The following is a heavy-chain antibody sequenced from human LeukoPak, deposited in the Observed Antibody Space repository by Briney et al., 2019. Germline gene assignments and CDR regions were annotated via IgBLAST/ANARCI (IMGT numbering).Heavy chain of an antibody. CDR1: GDSISSYY. J-gene: IGHJ4*02. D-gene: IGHD6-19*01. CDR3: AREYSSGWFNYFDY. Sequence: SETLSLTCTVSGDSISSYYWSWIRQPAGKGLEWIGRIYTSGSTNYNPSLKSRVTMSVDTSKNQFSLKLSSVTAADTAVYYCAREYSSGWFNYFDYWGQGTLVTVSS. V-gene: IGHV4-4*07. CDR2: IYTSGST.